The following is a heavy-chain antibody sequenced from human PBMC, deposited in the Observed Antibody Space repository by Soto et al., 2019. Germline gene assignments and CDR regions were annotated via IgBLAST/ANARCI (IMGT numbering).Heavy chain of an antibody. J-gene: IGHJ5*02. CDR1: GYTFTSYA. Sequence: ASVKVSCKASGYTFTSYAIHWVRQAPGQRLEWMGWINAGNGNTKYSQKFQDRVTMTRDTSTSTAYMELRSLRSDDTAVYYCARGFYDSSGGGWFDPWGQGTLVTVSS. D-gene: IGHD3-22*01. V-gene: IGHV1-3*01. CDR2: INAGNGNT. CDR3: ARGFYDSSGGGWFDP.